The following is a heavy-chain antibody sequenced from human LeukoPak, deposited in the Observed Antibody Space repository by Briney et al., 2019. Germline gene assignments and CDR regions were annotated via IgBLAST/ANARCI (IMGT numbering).Heavy chain of an antibody. J-gene: IGHJ6*02. CDR2: ISYDGSNK. D-gene: IGHD5-18*01. Sequence: GGSLRLSCAASGFTFSSYGMHWVRQAPGKGLEWVAVISYDGSNKYYADSVKGRFTISRDNSKNTLYLQMNSLRAEDTAVYYCAKALTPDTAMVNYYGMDVWGQGTTVTVSS. CDR3: AKALTPDTAMVNYYGMDV. V-gene: IGHV3-30*18. CDR1: GFTFSSYG.